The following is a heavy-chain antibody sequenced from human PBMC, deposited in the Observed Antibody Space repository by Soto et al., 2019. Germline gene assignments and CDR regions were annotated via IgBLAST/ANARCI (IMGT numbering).Heavy chain of an antibody. CDR1: GYTFTGYF. Sequence: QVQLVQSAAEVKNPGASVKVSCKASGYTFTGYFIHWLRQAPGQGLEWMGRMNPNSGATNYAPKFQGRVSMTRDTSIRTAYMELTSLRSDDTAVYYRAHLPPTPDWFDPWGQGNLVTVSS. CDR2: MNPNSGAT. D-gene: IGHD2-15*01. J-gene: IGHJ5*02. V-gene: IGHV1-2*06. CDR3: AHLPPTPDWFDP.